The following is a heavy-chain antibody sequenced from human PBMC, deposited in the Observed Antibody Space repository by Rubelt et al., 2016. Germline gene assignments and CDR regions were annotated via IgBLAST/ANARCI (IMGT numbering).Heavy chain of an antibody. J-gene: IGHJ4*02. CDR2: IYYSGST. Sequence: QVQLQESGPGLVKPSETLSLTCTVSGGSISSYYWGWIRQPPGKGLEWIGSIYYSGSTYYNPSLKSRVTISGDTSKNQFSMKLSSVTAADTAVYYCASQRITGTPYWGQGTLVTVSS. CDR1: GGSISSYY. D-gene: IGHD1-7*01. CDR3: ASQRITGTPY. V-gene: IGHV4-39*07.